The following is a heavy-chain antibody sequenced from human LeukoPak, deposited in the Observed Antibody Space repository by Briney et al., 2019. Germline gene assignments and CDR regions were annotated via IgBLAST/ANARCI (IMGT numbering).Heavy chain of an antibody. CDR3: ARLTAKPHIWNGEN. CDR2: ISGSGGST. D-gene: IGHD1-20*01. J-gene: IGHJ4*02. CDR1: GFTFSSYA. V-gene: IGHV3-23*01. Sequence: GGSLRLSCAASGFTFSSYAMSWVRQAPGKWLEWVSAISGSGGSTFYADSVKGRFTISRDTSRNTLYLQMNSLRAEDTAVYYCARLTAKPHIWNGENWGQGTLVTVSS.